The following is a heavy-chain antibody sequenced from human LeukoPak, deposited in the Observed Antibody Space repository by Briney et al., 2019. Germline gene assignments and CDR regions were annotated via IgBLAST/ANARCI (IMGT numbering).Heavy chain of an antibody. CDR1: GFTFSSYG. V-gene: IGHV3-30*18. J-gene: IGHJ4*02. Sequence: GGSLRLSCAASGFTFSSYGMHWVRQAPGEGLEWVAVISYDGSNKYYADSVKGRFTISRDNSKNTLYLQMNSLRAEDTAVYYCAKAGSWYGRAIDYWGQGTLVTVSS. CDR3: AKAGSWYGRAIDY. CDR2: ISYDGSNK. D-gene: IGHD6-13*01.